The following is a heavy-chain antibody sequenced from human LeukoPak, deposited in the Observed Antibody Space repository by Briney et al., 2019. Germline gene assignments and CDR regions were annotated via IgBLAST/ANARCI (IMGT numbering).Heavy chain of an antibody. J-gene: IGHJ4*02. CDR3: TRQSGSGLFILP. CDR2: IYYSGNT. D-gene: IGHD3/OR15-3a*01. Sequence: RSETLSLTCAVYGGSFSGYYWSRIRQPPGKGLEGMGGIYYSGNTYYNASPKSQVSISIYTSKGPISLTPTTVTPAAPPAYYFTRQSGSGLFILPGGEGTLVSVSS. CDR1: GGSFSGYY. V-gene: IGHV4-34*01.